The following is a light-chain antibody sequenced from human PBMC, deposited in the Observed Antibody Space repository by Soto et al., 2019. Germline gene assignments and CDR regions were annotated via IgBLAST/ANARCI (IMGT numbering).Light chain of an antibody. CDR2: DVN. Sequence: QSALTQPASVSGSPGQSITISCTGTSSDVGGYNYVSWYQQHPGKAPKLLIYDVNNRPSGVSNRFSGSKSGNTASLTISGLQAEDEADYYCTSYTTPSTVIFGGGTKVTVI. CDR3: TSYTTPSTVI. CDR1: SSDVGGYNY. V-gene: IGLV2-14*03. J-gene: IGLJ2*01.